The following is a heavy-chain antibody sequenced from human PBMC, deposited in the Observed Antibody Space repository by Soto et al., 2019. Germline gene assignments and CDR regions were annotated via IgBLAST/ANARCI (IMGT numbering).Heavy chain of an antibody. CDR1: GFTFSSYG. Sequence: QVQLVESGGGVVQPGRSLRLSCAASGFTFSSYGMDWVRQAPGKWLEWVAVISYDGSNKYYADSVKGRFTISRDNSKNTLFLQINSLRAEDTALYYCAKEDTSSWHYYYGMDVWGQGTTVTVSS. J-gene: IGHJ6*02. D-gene: IGHD6-13*01. CDR2: ISYDGSNK. V-gene: IGHV3-30*18. CDR3: AKEDTSSWHYYYGMDV.